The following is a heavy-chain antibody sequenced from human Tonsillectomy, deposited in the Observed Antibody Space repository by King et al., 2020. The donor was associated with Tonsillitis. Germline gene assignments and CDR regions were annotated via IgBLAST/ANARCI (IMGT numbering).Heavy chain of an antibody. CDR2: TSYDGNNK. D-gene: IGHD2-2*01. V-gene: IGHV3-30*04. CDR1: GFTFSSYA. Sequence: VQLVESGGGVVQPGRSLRLSCAASGFTFSSYAMHWVRQAPGKGLEWVAVTSYDGNNKYYADSVKGRFTISRDNSKNTLYLQMNSPRAEDTAVDYCARDELIGYCSSASCYVFYMDVWGQGTTVTVSS. CDR3: ARDELIGYCSSASCYVFYMDV. J-gene: IGHJ6*02.